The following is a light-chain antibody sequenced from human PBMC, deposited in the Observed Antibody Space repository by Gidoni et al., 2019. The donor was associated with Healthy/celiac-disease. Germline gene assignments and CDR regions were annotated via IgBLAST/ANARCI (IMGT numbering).Light chain of an antibody. CDR1: QSISSY. CDR2: AAS. J-gene: IGKJ2*01. Sequence: DIPMTQSPSSLSASVGDRVTITCRASQSISSYLNWYQQKPGKAPKLLIYAASSLQSGVPSRFSGSGSGTDFTRNISRLQPEDFATYYCQQSYSTPYTFGQGTKLEIK. V-gene: IGKV1-39*01. CDR3: QQSYSTPYT.